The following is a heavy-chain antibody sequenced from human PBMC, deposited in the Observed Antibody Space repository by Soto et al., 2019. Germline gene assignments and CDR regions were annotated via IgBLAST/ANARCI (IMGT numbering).Heavy chain of an antibody. CDR2: INPNSGGT. J-gene: IGHJ6*02. CDR1: GYTFTGYY. V-gene: IGHV1-2*04. CDR3: ARDGPGRVVVAATDYYYYGMDV. Sequence: ASVKVSCKASGYTFTGYYMHWVRQAPGQGLEWMGWINPNSGGTNYAQKFQGWVTMTRDTSISTAYMELSRLRSDDTAVYYCARDGPGRVVVAATDYYYYGMDVWGQGTTVTVSS. D-gene: IGHD2-15*01.